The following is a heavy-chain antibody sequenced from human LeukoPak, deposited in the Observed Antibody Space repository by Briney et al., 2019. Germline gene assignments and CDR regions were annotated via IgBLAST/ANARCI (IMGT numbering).Heavy chain of an antibody. Sequence: KPSETLSLTCTVSGGSISSYYWSWIRQPPGKGLEWIGYIYYSGSTNYNPSLKSRVTISVDTSKNQLSPKLSSVTAADTAVYYCARGVYYDEKLDYWGQGTLVTVSS. V-gene: IGHV4-59*01. CDR3: ARGVYYDEKLDY. J-gene: IGHJ4*02. D-gene: IGHD3-3*01. CDR2: IYYSGST. CDR1: GGSISSYY.